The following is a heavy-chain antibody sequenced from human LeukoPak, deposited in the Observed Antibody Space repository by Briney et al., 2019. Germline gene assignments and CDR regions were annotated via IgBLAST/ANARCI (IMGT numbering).Heavy chain of an antibody. CDR3: ARRRGTAQAFDY. D-gene: IGHD6-13*01. CDR1: GDSVSSNSAA. Sequence: SQTLSLACAISGDSVSSNSAAWNWIRQSPSRGLEWLGRTYYRSKWSNDYAVSVKSRVIINTDTSKNQFSLQLNSVTPEDTAVYYCARRRGTAQAFDYWGQGTLVTVSS. CDR2: TYYRSKWSN. J-gene: IGHJ4*02. V-gene: IGHV6-1*01.